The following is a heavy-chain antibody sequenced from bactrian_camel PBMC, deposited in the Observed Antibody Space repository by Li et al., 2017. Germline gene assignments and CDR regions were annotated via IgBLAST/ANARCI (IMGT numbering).Heavy chain of an antibody. CDR2: IALATGTT. V-gene: IGHV3-3*01. D-gene: IGHD2*01. J-gene: IGHJ4*01. CDR1: GYDYSPNYMV. CDR3: AADLGWCGSRPLQREFRN. Sequence: HVQLVESGGGSVQAGGSLRLSCAASGYDYSPNYMVMGWFRQGPGKEREGVAAIALATGTTFYSDSVKGRFTISHVIANNTLHLQMNSLKPEDTAVYCCAADLGWCGSRPLQREFRNWGQGTQVTVS.